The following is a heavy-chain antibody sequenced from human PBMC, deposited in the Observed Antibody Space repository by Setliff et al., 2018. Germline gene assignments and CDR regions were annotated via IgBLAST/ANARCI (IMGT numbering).Heavy chain of an antibody. D-gene: IGHD2-21*02. V-gene: IGHV3-33*08. CDR3: ARNWATAQHYYYGMDV. CDR1: GFTFGDYY. Sequence: GGSLRLSCSASGFTFGDYYMSWIRQAPGKGLEWVALIWNDGSTKFYGDSVKGRFTISRDNSENTLYLQMNSLRAEDTAVYYCARNWATAQHYYYGMDVWGQGTTVTVSS. CDR2: IWNDGSTK. J-gene: IGHJ6*02.